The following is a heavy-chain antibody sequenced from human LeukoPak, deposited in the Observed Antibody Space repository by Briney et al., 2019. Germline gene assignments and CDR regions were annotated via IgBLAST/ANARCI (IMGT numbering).Heavy chain of an antibody. CDR1: GFTFSSYA. CDR3: AKDGIKWELLPISFDY. CDR2: ISGSGGST. Sequence: GGSLRLSCAASGFTFSSYAMSWVRQAPGKGLEWVSAISGSGGSTYYADSAKGRFTISRDNSKNTLYLQMNSLRAEDTAVYYCAKDGIKWELLPISFDYWGQGTLVTVSS. J-gene: IGHJ4*02. V-gene: IGHV3-23*01. D-gene: IGHD1-26*01.